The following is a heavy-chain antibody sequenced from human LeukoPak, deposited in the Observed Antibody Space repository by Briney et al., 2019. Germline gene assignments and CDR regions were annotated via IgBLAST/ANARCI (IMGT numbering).Heavy chain of an antibody. CDR3: AKAPTAYGSGSSFDC. CDR2: VSGSGGRT. Sequence: QTGGSLRLSCAASGFTFSSYAMSWVRQAPGKGLEWVSTVSGSGGRTYYADSVKGRFTLSRDNSKSTLYLQMNSLRAEDTAVYYCAKAPTAYGSGSSFDCWGRGTLVTVSS. V-gene: IGHV3-23*01. J-gene: IGHJ4*02. CDR1: GFTFSSYA. D-gene: IGHD3-10*01.